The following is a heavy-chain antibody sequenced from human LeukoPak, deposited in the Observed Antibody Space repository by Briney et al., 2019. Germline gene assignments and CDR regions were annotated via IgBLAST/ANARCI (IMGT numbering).Heavy chain of an antibody. CDR1: GGSISSGSYY. CDR3: ARRLRSSTIFDP. J-gene: IGHJ5*02. V-gene: IGHV4-61*01. CDR2: IYYSGST. Sequence: SETLSLTCTVSGGSISSGSYYLSWIRQPPGKGLEWIGYIYYSGSTTYNPSLKSRVTISVDTSKNQFSLKLSSVTAADTAVYYCARRLRSSTIFDPWGQGTLVTVSS. D-gene: IGHD3-3*01.